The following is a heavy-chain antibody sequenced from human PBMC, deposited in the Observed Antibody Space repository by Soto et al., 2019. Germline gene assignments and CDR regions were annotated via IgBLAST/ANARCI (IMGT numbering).Heavy chain of an antibody. D-gene: IGHD6-6*01. CDR1: GFTFDDYA. CDR2: ISWNSGSI. Sequence: EVQLVESGGGLVQPGRSLRLSCAASGFTFDDYAMHWVRQAPGKGLEWVSGISWNSGSIGYADSVKGRFTISRDNAKNSLYLQMNSLRAEDTALYYCAKVPSASRNDAFDIWGQGTMVTVSS. J-gene: IGHJ3*02. V-gene: IGHV3-9*01. CDR3: AKVPSASRNDAFDI.